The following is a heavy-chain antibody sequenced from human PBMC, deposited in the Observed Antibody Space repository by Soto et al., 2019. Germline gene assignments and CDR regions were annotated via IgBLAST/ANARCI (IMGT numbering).Heavy chain of an antibody. Sequence: GGSLRLSCAASGFTFSSYSMNWVRQAPGKGLEWVSSISSSSSYIYYADSVKGRFTISRDNAKNSLYLQMNSLGAEDTAVYYCAREGVAVAGLDYWGQGTLVTVSS. D-gene: IGHD6-19*01. V-gene: IGHV3-21*01. CDR2: ISSSSSYI. CDR3: AREGVAVAGLDY. CDR1: GFTFSSYS. J-gene: IGHJ4*02.